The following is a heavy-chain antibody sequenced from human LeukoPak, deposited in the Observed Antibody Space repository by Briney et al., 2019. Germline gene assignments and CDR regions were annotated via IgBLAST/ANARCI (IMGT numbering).Heavy chain of an antibody. V-gene: IGHV3-23*01. CDR1: GFTFSDHY. Sequence: GGSLRLSCAASGFTFSDHYMDWVRLAAGKGLEWLSTFSGSSGSTYYADSVKGRFTISRDTSKNTLYLEMNSLRAEDTAVYYCAKPFRGLRIDYFDSWGQGTLVTVSS. D-gene: IGHD1-26*01. CDR2: FSGSSGST. J-gene: IGHJ4*02. CDR3: AKPFRGLRIDYFDS.